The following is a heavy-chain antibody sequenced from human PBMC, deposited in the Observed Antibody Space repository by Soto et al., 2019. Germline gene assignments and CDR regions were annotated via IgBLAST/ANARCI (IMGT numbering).Heavy chain of an antibody. CDR2: IYHSGST. Sequence: TSETLSLTCAVSGGSISSGGYSWSWIRQPPGKGLEWIGYIYHSGSTYYNPSLKSRVTISVDRSKNQFSLKLSSVTAADTAVYYCARQTYGSGSSKNWFDPWGQGTLVTVSS. CDR3: ARQTYGSGSSKNWFDP. D-gene: IGHD3-10*01. V-gene: IGHV4-30-2*01. J-gene: IGHJ5*02. CDR1: GGSISSGGYS.